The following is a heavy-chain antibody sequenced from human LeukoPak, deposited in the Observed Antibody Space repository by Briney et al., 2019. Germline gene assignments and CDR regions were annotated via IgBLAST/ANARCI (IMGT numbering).Heavy chain of an antibody. V-gene: IGHV4-4*07. J-gene: IGHJ4*02. Sequence: SETLSLTCTVSGGSISSYYWSWLRQPAGKGLEWIGRIYTSGSTNYNPSLKSRVTMSVDTSKNQFSLKLSSVTAADTAVYYCARDSRDCSSTSCYARYFDYWGQGTLVTVSS. D-gene: IGHD2-2*01. CDR3: ARDSRDCSSTSCYARYFDY. CDR2: IYTSGST. CDR1: GGSISSYY.